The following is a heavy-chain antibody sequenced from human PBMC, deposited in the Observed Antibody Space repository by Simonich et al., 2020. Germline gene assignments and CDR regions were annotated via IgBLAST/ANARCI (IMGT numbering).Heavy chain of an antibody. CDR3: ARHAGFAFDI. V-gene: IGHV4-39*01. CDR1: GGSISSSSYY. D-gene: IGHD6-13*01. Sequence: QLQLQESGPGLVKPSETLSLTCTVSGGSISSSSYYWGWLRQPPGKGLECIGSLYFSGRTHYHPSLKSRVTRSVDTAKNQFSLKLSSVTAADTAVYYCARHAGFAFDIWGQGTMVTVSS. J-gene: IGHJ3*02. CDR2: LYFSGRT.